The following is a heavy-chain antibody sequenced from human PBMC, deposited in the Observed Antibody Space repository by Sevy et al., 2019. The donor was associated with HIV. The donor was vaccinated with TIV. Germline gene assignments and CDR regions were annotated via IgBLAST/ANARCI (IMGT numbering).Heavy chain of an antibody. CDR3: ARSMEQQLDAFDI. V-gene: IGHV4-39*01. D-gene: IGHD6-13*01. J-gene: IGHJ3*02. Sequence: SETLSLTCTVSGASIRDSSYYWAWIRQPPGKGREWIGNIYSYGETYYNSSLKSQVTISVDTSKNQFSLSLTSVTAADTAIYFCARSMEQQLDAFDIWGQGTMVTVSS. CDR1: GASIRDSSYY. CDR2: IYSYGET.